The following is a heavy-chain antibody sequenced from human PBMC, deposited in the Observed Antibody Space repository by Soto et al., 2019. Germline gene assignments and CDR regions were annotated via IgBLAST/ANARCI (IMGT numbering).Heavy chain of an antibody. CDR1: GGSFSGYY. CDR3: ARAAGRDYYYYGMDV. J-gene: IGHJ6*02. V-gene: IGHV4-34*01. CDR2: INHSGST. Sequence: PSETLSLTCAVYGGSFSGYYWSWIRQPPGKGLEWIGEINHSGSTNYNPSLKSRVTISVDTSKNQFSLKLSSVTAADTALYYCARAAGRDYYYYGMDVWGQGTTVTVSS. D-gene: IGHD6-13*01.